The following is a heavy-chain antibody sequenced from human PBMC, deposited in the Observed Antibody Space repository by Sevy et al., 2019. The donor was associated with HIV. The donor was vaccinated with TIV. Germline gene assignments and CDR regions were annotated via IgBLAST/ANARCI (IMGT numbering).Heavy chain of an antibody. J-gene: IGHJ4*02. Sequence: GGSLRLSCAASGFTFSSYAMSWVRQAPGKGLEWVSAISGSGGSTYYADSVKGRFTISRDNSKNTLYLQMNSLRAEDTAVYYCARGDYYDSSGYLFDYWGQGTLVTVSS. CDR3: ARGDYYDSSGYLFDY. CDR2: ISGSGGST. CDR1: GFTFSSYA. D-gene: IGHD3-22*01. V-gene: IGHV3-23*01.